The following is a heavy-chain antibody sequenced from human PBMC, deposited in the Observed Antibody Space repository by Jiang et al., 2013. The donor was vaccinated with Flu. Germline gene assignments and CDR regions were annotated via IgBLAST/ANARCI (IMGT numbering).Heavy chain of an antibody. V-gene: IGHV2-5*01. Sequence: DDKRYSPSLKSRLTITKDTSKNQVVLTMTNMDPVDTATYYCAHSYYDFWSGYYTSGWFDPWGQGTLVTVSS. CDR3: AHSYYDFWSGYYTSGWFDP. J-gene: IGHJ5*02. D-gene: IGHD3-3*01. CDR2: DDK.